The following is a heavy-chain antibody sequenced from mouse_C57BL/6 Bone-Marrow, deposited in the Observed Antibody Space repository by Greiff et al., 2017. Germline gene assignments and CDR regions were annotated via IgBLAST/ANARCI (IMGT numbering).Heavy chain of an antibody. CDR1: GFSLTSYA. CDR2: IWTGGGT. Sequence: QVQLQQSGPGLVAPSQSLSITCTVSGFSLTSYAISWVRQPPGKGLEWLGVIWTGGGTNYNSALKSRLSISKDNSKSQVFLKMNSLHTDDTARYYCARGPLYYDGYYAMDYWGQGTSGTVSA. D-gene: IGHD2-4*01. V-gene: IGHV2-9-1*01. CDR3: ARGPLYYDGYYAMDY. J-gene: IGHJ4*01.